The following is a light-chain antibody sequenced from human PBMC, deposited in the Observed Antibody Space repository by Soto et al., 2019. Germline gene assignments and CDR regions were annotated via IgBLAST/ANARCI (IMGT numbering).Light chain of an antibody. CDR2: GAS. CDR3: QHYNNWPLT. V-gene: IGKV3-15*01. CDR1: QSVSSSY. Sequence: EIVLTQSPGPLSLSPGERATLSCRASQSVSSSYLAWYQQKPGQAPRLLIFGASTRATGIPARFSGSGSGTEFTLTISSLQSEDFAVCYCQHYNNWPLTFGAGTKVDIK. J-gene: IGKJ4*01.